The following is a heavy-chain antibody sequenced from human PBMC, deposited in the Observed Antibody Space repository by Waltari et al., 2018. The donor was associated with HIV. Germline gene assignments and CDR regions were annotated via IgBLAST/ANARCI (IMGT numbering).Heavy chain of an antibody. CDR2: IDHYGAT. Sequence: QVHLQQWGPGLVKPSETLSLTCAVYGESFKSYYWSWIRQAPDKGLEWIGKIDHYGATDYTPSLKSRFTISVDTSKNQFSLRLTSVTAADTGTYYCAKGALMRWLHSPRHWFDPWGQGNLVTVSS. CDR1: GESFKSYY. V-gene: IGHV4-34*02. D-gene: IGHD5-12*01. J-gene: IGHJ5*02. CDR3: AKGALMRWLHSPRHWFDP.